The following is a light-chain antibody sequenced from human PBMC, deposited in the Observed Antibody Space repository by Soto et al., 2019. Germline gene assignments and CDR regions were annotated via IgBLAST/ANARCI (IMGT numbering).Light chain of an antibody. J-gene: IGKJ2*01. V-gene: IGKV3-11*01. CDR3: QHRTNWPRT. CDR2: VAS. CDR1: QSVGTF. Sequence: EIVLTQSPATLSLSPGERATLSCRASQSVGTFLAWYQQKLGQAPSPIIYVASNRATGIPARFSGTGSGTDFALTISSVEPEDFAVYYCQHRTNWPRTFGQGTKLDIK.